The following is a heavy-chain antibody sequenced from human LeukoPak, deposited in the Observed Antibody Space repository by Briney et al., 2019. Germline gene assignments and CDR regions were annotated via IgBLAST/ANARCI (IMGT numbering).Heavy chain of an antibody. V-gene: IGHV3-21*01. CDR2: ISNGGRYL. CDR3: ARDSTYGDFDY. D-gene: IGHD3-10*01. Sequence: GGSLRLSCAASRFIFSYYSMNWVRQAPGKGLEWVSSISNGGRYLYYADSVKGRFTISRDNAKNSLYLQMSSLRAEDTAVYYCARDSTYGDFDYWGQGTLVTVSS. CDR1: RFIFSYYS. J-gene: IGHJ4*02.